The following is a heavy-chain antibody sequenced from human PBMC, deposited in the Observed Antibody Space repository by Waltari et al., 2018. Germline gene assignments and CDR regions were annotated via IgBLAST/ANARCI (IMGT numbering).Heavy chain of an antibody. CDR3: ARDPLTIFGVVDAFDI. CDR1: GFTFSSYC. D-gene: IGHD3-3*01. V-gene: IGHV3-7*04. Sequence: EVQLVESGGVLVQPAGSLRRSCADSGFTFSSYCLSWYRKAPGKGLEWVANIKQDGSEKYYVDSVKGIFTISRDNAKNSMYLQMNSLRAEDTAVYYCARDPLTIFGVVDAFDIWGQGTMVTVSS. CDR2: IKQDGSEK. J-gene: IGHJ3*02.